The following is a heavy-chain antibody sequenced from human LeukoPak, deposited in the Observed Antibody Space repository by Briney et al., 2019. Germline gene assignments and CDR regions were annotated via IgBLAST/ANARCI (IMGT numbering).Heavy chain of an antibody. CDR3: ARENSGSYREFDY. J-gene: IGHJ4*02. CDR2: IHTSGST. V-gene: IGHV4-4*07. Sequence: SETLSLTCTVPGGSISSYYWSWIRQPAGKGLECIGRIHTSGSTNYNASLKSRVSMSVDTSKNQFSLKLSSVTAADTAVFYCARENSGSYREFDYWGQGTLVTVSS. CDR1: GGSISSYY. D-gene: IGHD1-26*01.